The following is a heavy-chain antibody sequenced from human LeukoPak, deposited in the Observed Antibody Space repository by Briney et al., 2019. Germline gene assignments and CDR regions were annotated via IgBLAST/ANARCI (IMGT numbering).Heavy chain of an antibody. V-gene: IGHV3-11*01. CDR2: IKSSDTST. J-gene: IGHJ4*02. D-gene: IGHD4-23*01. Sequence: PGGSLRLSCAASGFSFSDSYMSWIRQAPGQGLEWLSYIKSSDTSTFYADSVKGRFTVSRDNAKNSLYLQMNSLRAEDTAVYYCAKGGTTVVTPVGYWGQGTLVTVSS. CDR1: GFSFSDSY. CDR3: AKGGTTVVTPVGY.